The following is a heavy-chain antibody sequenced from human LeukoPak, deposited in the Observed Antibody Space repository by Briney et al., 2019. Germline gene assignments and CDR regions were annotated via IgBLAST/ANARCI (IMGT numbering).Heavy chain of an antibody. D-gene: IGHD3-3*01. V-gene: IGHV4-61*05. CDR2: IYYSGST. Sequence: SESLSLTCTVSGGSISSSSYYWGWIRQPPGKGLEWIGYIYYSGSTNYNPSLKSRVTISVDTSKNQFSLKLSSVTAADTAVYYCARAYDFWSGYYIWGQGTLVTVSS. CDR1: GGSISSSSYY. CDR3: ARAYDFWSGYYI. J-gene: IGHJ4*02.